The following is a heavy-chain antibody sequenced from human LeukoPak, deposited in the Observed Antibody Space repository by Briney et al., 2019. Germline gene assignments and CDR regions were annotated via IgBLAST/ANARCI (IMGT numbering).Heavy chain of an antibody. J-gene: IGHJ4*02. CDR3: ARVWFGYFFQ. CDR2: IHTGGTT. CDR1: GFTFSSYA. Sequence: GGSLRLSCAASGFTFSSYAMSWDRQAPGKGLEWVSVIHTGGTTHYADSVEGRFTISKDTSNSTVYLQMNSVTVEETAVYYCARVWFGYFFQWGQGALVTVSS. D-gene: IGHD3-10*01. V-gene: IGHV3-23*03.